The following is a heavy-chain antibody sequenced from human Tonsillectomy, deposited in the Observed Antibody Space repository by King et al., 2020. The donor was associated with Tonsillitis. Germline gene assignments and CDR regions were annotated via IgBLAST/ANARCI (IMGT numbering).Heavy chain of an antibody. Sequence: VQLQQWGAGLLKPSETLSLTCVVYDGSFSGYYWSWIRQSPGKGLEWIGEINHSGSTNYNPSLKSRVTISEVASKNQFSLNLTSVTAADTAVYYCARAGITVYDAFDIWGQGTVVTVSS. D-gene: IGHD6-19*01. CDR1: DGSFSGYY. J-gene: IGHJ3*02. CDR2: INHSGST. V-gene: IGHV4-34*01. CDR3: ARAGITVYDAFDI.